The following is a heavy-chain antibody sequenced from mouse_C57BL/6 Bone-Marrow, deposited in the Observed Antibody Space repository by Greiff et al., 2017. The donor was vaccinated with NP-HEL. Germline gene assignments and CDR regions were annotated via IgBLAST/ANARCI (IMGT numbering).Heavy chain of an antibody. CDR1: AYPFTSYC. CDR3: ARPRRFDY. CDR2: LKPRTGHT. V-gene: IGHV1-81*01. J-gene: IGHJ2*01. Sequence: QVQLQQSGAELARPGASVKLSCKASAYPFTSYCISWVKQRTRQGLEWIGNLKPRTGHTYYHQKFKGKATLTADKSSSTAYMELLSLTSEDSAVYFCARPRRFDYWGQGTTLTVSS.